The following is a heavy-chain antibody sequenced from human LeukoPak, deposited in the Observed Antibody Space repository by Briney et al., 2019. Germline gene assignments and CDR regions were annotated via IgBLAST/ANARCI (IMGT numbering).Heavy chain of an antibody. CDR1: GGTFSAYP. CDR3: AVFYYYASGSFVDY. V-gene: IGHV1-69*02. J-gene: IGHJ4*02. Sequence: SVKVSCKASGGTFSAYPISWVRQAPGQGLEWMGRIIPIPGIAKYAEKFQGRVTITADKSTNTDYMDPSSLRSEDAAIYYCAVFYYYASGSFVDYWGQGTLVTVSS. D-gene: IGHD3-10*01. CDR2: IIPIPGIA.